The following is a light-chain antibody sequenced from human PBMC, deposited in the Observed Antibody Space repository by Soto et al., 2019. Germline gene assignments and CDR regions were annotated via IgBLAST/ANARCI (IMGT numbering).Light chain of an antibody. J-gene: IGKJ5*01. Sequence: EIVLTQSPATLSLSPGEIATLSCRASQSVSSYLAWYQQKPGQAPRLLIYDASNRATGITARFSGSGSGTDFTLPTSSLEPEDFAVYYCQQRSNWPPITFGQGTRLEIK. CDR3: QQRSNWPPIT. CDR2: DAS. V-gene: IGKV3-11*01. CDR1: QSVSSY.